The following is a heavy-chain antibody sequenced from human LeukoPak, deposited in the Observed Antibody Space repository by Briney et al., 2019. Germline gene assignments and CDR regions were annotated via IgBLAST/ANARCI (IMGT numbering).Heavy chain of an antibody. CDR2: VNHSGST. D-gene: IGHD6-13*01. CDR3: ARRSLAAADTGFDY. CDR1: GASFSGYY. Sequence: SETLSLTCAVYGASFSGYYWSWIRQPPGKGLEWIGEVNHSGSTSYTPSLKSRVTISVDTSKNQFSLNLSSVTAADTAVYYCARRSLAAADTGFDYWGQGTLVTVPS. V-gene: IGHV4-34*01. J-gene: IGHJ4*02.